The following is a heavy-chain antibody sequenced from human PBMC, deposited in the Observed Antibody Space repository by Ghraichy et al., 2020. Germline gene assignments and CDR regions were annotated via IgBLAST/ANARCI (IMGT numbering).Heavy chain of an antibody. D-gene: IGHD2-2*01. V-gene: IGHV3-53*01. CDR1: GFTVSSNY. Sequence: GALRLSCAASGFTVSSNYMSWVRQAPGKGLEWVSVIYSGGSTYYADSVKGRFTISRDNSKNTLYLQMNSLRAEDTAVYYCARVGSSTSWVGFDPWGQGTLVTVSS. CDR2: IYSGGST. J-gene: IGHJ5*02. CDR3: ARVGSSTSWVGFDP.